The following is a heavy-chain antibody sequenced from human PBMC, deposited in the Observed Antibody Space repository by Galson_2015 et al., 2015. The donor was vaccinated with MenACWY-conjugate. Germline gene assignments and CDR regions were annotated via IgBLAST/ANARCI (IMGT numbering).Heavy chain of an antibody. CDR1: GFTFDAYG. J-gene: IGHJ6*03. V-gene: IGHV3-20*04. CDR3: ARDRATVTNYYHYYMDV. CDR2: INWNGVST. D-gene: IGHD4-17*01. Sequence: SLRLSCAASGFTFDAYGMSWVRHAPGKGLEWVSVINWNGVSTDYADSVKGRFTISRDNAKKSLYLEMTSLRGDDTALYYCARDRATVTNYYHYYMDVWGRGTTVTVSS.